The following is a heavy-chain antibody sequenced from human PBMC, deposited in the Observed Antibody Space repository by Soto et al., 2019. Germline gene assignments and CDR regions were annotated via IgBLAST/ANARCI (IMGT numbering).Heavy chain of an antibody. CDR2: IYYSGST. V-gene: IGHV4-59*08. Sequence: SETLSLTCTVSGGSISSYYRSWIRQPPGKGLEWIGYIYYSGSTNYNPSLKSRVTISVDTSKNQFSLKLSSVTAADTAVYYCARLGGRCSSTSCYGDFDYWGQGTLVTVSS. J-gene: IGHJ4*02. CDR1: GGSISSYY. D-gene: IGHD2-2*01. CDR3: ARLGGRCSSTSCYGDFDY.